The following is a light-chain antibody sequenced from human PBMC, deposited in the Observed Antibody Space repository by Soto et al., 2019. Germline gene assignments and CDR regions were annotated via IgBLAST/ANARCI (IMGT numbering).Light chain of an antibody. V-gene: IGKV3-20*01. J-gene: IGKJ5*01. CDR1: QNIRNNN. Sequence: EKVMTQSPATLSVSPGERATLSCRASQNIRNNNLNWYQQKPGQAPRLLIYGASIRATGIPDRFSGSGSGADFTLTSSRLEPEDFALYYCQQYGSSAPITFGQGTRLEIK. CDR3: QQYGSSAPIT. CDR2: GAS.